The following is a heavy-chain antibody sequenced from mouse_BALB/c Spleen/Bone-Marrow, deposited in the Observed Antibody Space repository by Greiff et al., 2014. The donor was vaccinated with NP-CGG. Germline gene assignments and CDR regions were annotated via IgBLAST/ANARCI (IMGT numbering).Heavy chain of an antibody. CDR1: GYTFTDYI. CDR2: IYPGTGST. J-gene: IGHJ3*01. Sequence: VKLVESGPELVKPGASVKMSCKASGYTFTDYIISWVKQRAGQGLEWIGEIYPGTGSTYYNEKFKGKATLTADKSSNIAYMQLCSLTSEDSAVYFCARRKNVWFAYWGQGTLVTVSA. CDR3: ARRKNVWFAY. V-gene: IGHV1-77*01.